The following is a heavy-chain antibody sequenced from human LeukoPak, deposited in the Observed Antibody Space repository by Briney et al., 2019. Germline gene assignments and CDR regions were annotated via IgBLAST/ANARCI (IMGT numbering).Heavy chain of an antibody. D-gene: IGHD6-13*01. CDR2: ISYDGSNK. Sequence: PGGSLRLSCAASGFTFSSYAMHWVRQAPGKGLEWVAVISYDGSNKYYADSVKGRFTISRDNSKNTLYLQMNSLRADDTAVYYCAAVEQQLDHDAFDIWGQGTMVTVSS. CDR1: GFTFSSYA. V-gene: IGHV3-30*04. CDR3: AAVEQQLDHDAFDI. J-gene: IGHJ3*02.